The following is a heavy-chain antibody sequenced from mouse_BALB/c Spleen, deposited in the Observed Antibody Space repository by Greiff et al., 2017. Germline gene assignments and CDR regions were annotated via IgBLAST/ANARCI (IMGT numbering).Heavy chain of an antibody. CDR2: ISSGSSTI. D-gene: IGHD2-4*01. J-gene: IGHJ3*01. CDR1: GFTFSSFG. V-gene: IGHV5-17*02. Sequence: EVQRVESGGGLVQPGGSRKLSCAASGFTFSSFGMHWVRQAPEKGLEWVAYISSGSSTIYYADTVKGRFTISRDNPKNTLFLQMTSLRSEDTAMYYCAREEDDYTWFAYWGQGTLVTVSA. CDR3: AREEDDYTWFAY.